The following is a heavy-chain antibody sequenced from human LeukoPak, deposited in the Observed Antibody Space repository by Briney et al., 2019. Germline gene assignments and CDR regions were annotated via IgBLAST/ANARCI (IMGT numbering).Heavy chain of an antibody. CDR1: GFTFDDYG. D-gene: IGHD2-2*02. Sequence: GGSLRLSCAASGFTFDDYGMSWGRQAPRQGLEWVSGINWNGGSTGYEDSVKGRFTISRDYAKNSLYLQMNSLRAEDTALYYCARGYCSSTSCYTFDYWGQGTLVTVSS. V-gene: IGHV3-20*04. J-gene: IGHJ4*02. CDR3: ARGYCSSTSCYTFDY. CDR2: INWNGGST.